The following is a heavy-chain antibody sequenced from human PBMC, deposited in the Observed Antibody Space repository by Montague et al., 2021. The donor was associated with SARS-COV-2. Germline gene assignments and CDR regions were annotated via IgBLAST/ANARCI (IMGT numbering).Heavy chain of an antibody. CDR3: ARHRGKYYFDP. J-gene: IGHJ5*02. Sequence: SETLSLTCTVSGGSIFSSSYYWGWIRQPPGKGLEWIGRIYYSGTTYYNLYLKSRVIISVDTSKNHFSLKLTSVTATDTAVYYCARHRGKYYFDPWGQGTLVTVSS. D-gene: IGHD2/OR15-2a*01. CDR1: GGSIFSSSYY. CDR2: IYYSGTT. V-gene: IGHV4-39*01.